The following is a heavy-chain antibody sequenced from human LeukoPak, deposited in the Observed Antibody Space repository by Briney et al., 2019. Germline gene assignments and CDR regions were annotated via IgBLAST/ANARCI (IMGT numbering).Heavy chain of an antibody. CDR1: GYTFTGYY. V-gene: IGHV1-3*01. D-gene: IGHD3-22*01. J-gene: IGHJ4*02. CDR2: INAGNGNT. CDR3: ARDPYYYDSSGYYPPFDY. Sequence: ASVKVSCKASGYTFTGYYMHWVRQAPGQGLEWMGWINAGNGNTKYSQKFQGRVTITRDTSASTAYMELSSLRSEDTAVYYCARDPYYYDSSGYYPPFDYWGQGTLVTVSS.